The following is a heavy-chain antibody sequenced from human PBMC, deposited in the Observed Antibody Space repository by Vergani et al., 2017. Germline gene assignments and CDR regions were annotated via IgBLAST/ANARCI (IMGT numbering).Heavy chain of an antibody. CDR3: ARGRQGSVAGYFDY. CDR2: IYHSGST. J-gene: IGHJ4*02. Sequence: QVQLQESGPGLVKPSEPLSLTCTVSGYSIRSGYYWGWIRQPPGKGLEWIGSIYHSGSTYYNPSLKSRVTISVDTSKNQFSLKLSSVTAADTAVYYCARGRQGSVAGYFDYWSQGTLVTVSS. V-gene: IGHV4-38-2*02. CDR1: GYSIRSGYY. D-gene: IGHD3-10*01.